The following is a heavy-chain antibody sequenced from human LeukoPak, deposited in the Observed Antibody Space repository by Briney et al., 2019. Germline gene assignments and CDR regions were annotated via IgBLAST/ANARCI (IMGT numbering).Heavy chain of an antibody. D-gene: IGHD6-13*01. J-gene: IGHJ5*02. Sequence: SGPTLVKPTQTVTLTCTFSWFSLSTSGVGVGWIRQPPGKALEWLALIYWDDDKRYSPSLKSRLTITKDTSKNQVVLTMTNMDPVDPATYYCAHSIAAAGRDWFDPWGQGTLVTVSS. V-gene: IGHV2-5*02. CDR2: IYWDDDK. CDR3: AHSIAAAGRDWFDP. CDR1: WFSLSTSGVG.